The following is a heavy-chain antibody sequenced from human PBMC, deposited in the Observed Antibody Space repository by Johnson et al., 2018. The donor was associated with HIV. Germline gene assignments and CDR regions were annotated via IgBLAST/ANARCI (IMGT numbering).Heavy chain of an antibody. Sequence: VQLVESGGGLIQPGGSLRLSCAASGFTVSNNYMSWVRQAPGKGLEWVSILHSDGSTFNTDSVKGRFTISRDNSKNTLYLQMNSLRAEDTAVYYCAKDRTGFDAFDIWGQGTMVTVSS. CDR2: LHSDGST. D-gene: IGHD1-1*01. CDR1: GFTVSNNY. CDR3: AKDRTGFDAFDI. J-gene: IGHJ3*02. V-gene: IGHV3-66*03.